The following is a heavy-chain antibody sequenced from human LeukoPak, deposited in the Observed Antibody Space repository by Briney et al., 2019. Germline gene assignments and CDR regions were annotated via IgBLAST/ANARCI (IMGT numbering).Heavy chain of an antibody. J-gene: IGHJ6*03. CDR1: GFTFSSYG. CDR3: ARDLDYYYYMDV. CDR2: IRYDGTDK. V-gene: IGHV3-30*02. Sequence: GGTLRLSCAASGFTFSSYGMSWVRQAPGKGLEWVALIRYDGTDKYYADSVKGRFVISRDNSKNTLYLQMNSLRAEDTAVYYCARDLDYYYYMDVWGKGTTVTISS.